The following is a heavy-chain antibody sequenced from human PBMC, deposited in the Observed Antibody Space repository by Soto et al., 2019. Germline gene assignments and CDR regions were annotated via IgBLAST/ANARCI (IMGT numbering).Heavy chain of an antibody. CDR3: ARDLRRGGYCSGGSCSNWFDP. D-gene: IGHD2-15*01. J-gene: IGHJ5*02. V-gene: IGHV4-59*01. Sequence: PXGTLTLTCTVSGGSISSSYWSWIRQPPGKGLEWIGYIYYSGSTNYNPSLKSRVTISVDTSKNQFSLKLSSVTAADTAVYYCARDLRRGGYCSGGSCSNWFDPWGQGTLVTVS. CDR1: GGSISSSY. CDR2: IYYSGST.